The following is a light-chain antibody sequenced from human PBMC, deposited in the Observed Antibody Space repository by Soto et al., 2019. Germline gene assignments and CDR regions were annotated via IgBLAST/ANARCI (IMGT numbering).Light chain of an antibody. CDR1: QGISSY. CDR3: QQFSSSPIT. CDR2: AAS. Sequence: DIQLTQSPSFLSASVGDRVTITCRASQGISSYLAWYQQKPGKAPKLLIYAASTLQSGVPSRFSGSASGTEFTLTLSNLQPEEFETYYCQQFSSSPITFGQGTRLDIK. V-gene: IGKV1-9*01. J-gene: IGKJ5*01.